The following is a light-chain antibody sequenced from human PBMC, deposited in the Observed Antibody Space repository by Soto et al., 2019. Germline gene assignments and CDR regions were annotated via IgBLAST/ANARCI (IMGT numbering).Light chain of an antibody. V-gene: IGLV2-14*03. CDR1: SIDVVCYNY. Sequence: QSDLTHAASGSGSPGQSITISCPGTSIDVVCYNYVSWYQHHPGKAPKLMIYDVSNRPSGVSNRFSGSKSGNTASLTISGLQAEDEADYYCSSYTSSSNLSYVFGTGTKVTGL. CDR3: SSYTSSSNLSYV. J-gene: IGLJ1*01. CDR2: DVS.